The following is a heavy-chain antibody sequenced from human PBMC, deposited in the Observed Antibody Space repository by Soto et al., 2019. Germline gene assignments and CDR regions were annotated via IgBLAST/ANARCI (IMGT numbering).Heavy chain of an antibody. D-gene: IGHD3-22*01. CDR1: GYTFTNYG. V-gene: IGHV1-18*01. CDR3: ARDSYAQDDSSGYYYGVDV. CDR2: INTYNVNT. Sequence: GASVKVSCKASGYTFTNYGITWVRQAPGQGLEWMGWINTYNVNTNYAQKLQGRVTMTTDTSTSTAYMELRSLRSDDTAVYYCARDSYAQDDSSGYYYGVDVWGQGTTVTVSS. J-gene: IGHJ6*02.